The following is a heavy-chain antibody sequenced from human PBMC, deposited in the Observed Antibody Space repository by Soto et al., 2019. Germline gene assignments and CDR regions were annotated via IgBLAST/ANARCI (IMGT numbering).Heavy chain of an antibody. CDR2: TSNSGSA. J-gene: IGHJ5*02. Sequence: QVRLQESGPGLVQPSQTLSLVCTVSGDSISSGYYYWSWIRQLPTRGLEWIGYTSNSGSAYYSASLMGRGTITIDTSQNQFFLRVNSVTAADTAVYYCARAKLVPAYWEWFDPWGQGTLVTVSS. CDR1: GDSISSGYYY. CDR3: ARAKLVPAYWEWFDP. V-gene: IGHV4-31*03. D-gene: IGHD2-2*01.